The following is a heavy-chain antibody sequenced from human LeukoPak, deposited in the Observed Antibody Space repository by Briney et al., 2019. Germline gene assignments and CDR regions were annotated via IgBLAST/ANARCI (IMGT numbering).Heavy chain of an antibody. CDR3: TRNWKGDCTNDVCFLLDH. CDR2: IRYDGSDK. J-gene: IGHJ4*02. CDR1: GFTFSGYG. V-gene: IGHV3-30*02. Sequence: PGGSLRLSCAASGFTFSGYGIPWVRQAPGKGLEWVAFIRYDGSDKKYADSVKGRFTISRDNSKNTLYLQMNSLRAEDTAVYYCTRNWKGDCTNDVCFLLDHWGQGTLVTVSS. D-gene: IGHD2-8*01.